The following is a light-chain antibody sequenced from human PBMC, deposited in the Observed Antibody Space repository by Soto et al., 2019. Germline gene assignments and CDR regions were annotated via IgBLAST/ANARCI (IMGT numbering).Light chain of an antibody. Sequence: QSALTQPASVSGSPGQSITISCTGTSSDVGGYNYVSWYQQHPGKAPKLMIYEVNNRPSGVSNRFSGSKSGNTASLTISGLQAEDEADYYCLSYTISTTRVVFGGGTQLTVL. CDR1: SSDVGGYNY. CDR3: LSYTISTTRVV. CDR2: EVN. V-gene: IGLV2-14*01. J-gene: IGLJ2*01.